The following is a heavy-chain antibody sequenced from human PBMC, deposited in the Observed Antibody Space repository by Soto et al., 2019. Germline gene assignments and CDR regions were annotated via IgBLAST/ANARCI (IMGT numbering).Heavy chain of an antibody. CDR2: ISWNSGNI. D-gene: IGHD3-3*01. V-gene: IGHV3-9*01. CDR3: AKGQLRFLEWYLDY. J-gene: IGHJ4*02. CDR1: GFTFDDYA. Sequence: PGGSLRLSCAASGFTFDDYAMHWVRQGPGKGLEWVSGISWNSGNIDYADSVKGRFTISRDNAKNSLYLQMNSLRAEDTALYYCAKGQLRFLEWYLDYWGQGTLVTVSS.